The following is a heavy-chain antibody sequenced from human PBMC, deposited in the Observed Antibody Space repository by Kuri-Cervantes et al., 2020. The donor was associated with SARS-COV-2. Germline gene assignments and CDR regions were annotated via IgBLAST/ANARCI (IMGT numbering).Heavy chain of an antibody. J-gene: IGHJ4*02. CDR3: ARTYGSGTPPSY. Sequence: SETLSLTCTVSGGSISSYYWSWIRQPPGKGLEWIGYIYYSGSTNSNPSLKSRVTISVDTSKNQFSLKLSSVTAADTAVYYCARTYGSGTPPSYWGQGTLVTVSS. CDR2: IYYSGST. V-gene: IGHV4-59*12. D-gene: IGHD3-10*01. CDR1: GGSISSYY.